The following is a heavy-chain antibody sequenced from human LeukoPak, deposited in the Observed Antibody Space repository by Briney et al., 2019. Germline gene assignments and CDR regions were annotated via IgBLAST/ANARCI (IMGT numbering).Heavy chain of an antibody. CDR1: GGTFGSYA. CDR3: ARDLELIAALWFDP. V-gene: IGHV1-69*05. J-gene: IGHJ5*02. D-gene: IGHD6-6*01. CDR2: IIPIFGTA. Sequence: ASVKVSCKASGGTFGSYAISWVRQAPGQGLEWMGRIIPIFGTANYAQKFQGRVTITTDESTSTAYMELSSLRSEDTAVYYCARDLELIAALWFDPWGQGTLVTVSS.